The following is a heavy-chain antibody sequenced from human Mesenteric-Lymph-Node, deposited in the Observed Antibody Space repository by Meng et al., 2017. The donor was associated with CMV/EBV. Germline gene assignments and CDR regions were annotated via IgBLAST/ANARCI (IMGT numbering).Heavy chain of an antibody. CDR1: GFKFSSHE. CDR3: ASGGSYLGGDAFDI. V-gene: IGHV3-48*03. CDR2: ISSGGSII. Sequence: GGSLRLSCVVSGFKFSSHEMNWVRQAPGKGLEYISYISSGGSIIYYADFVKGRFTISRDNAKNSPYLQMNSLRAEDTAVYYCASGGSYLGGDAFDIWGQGTMVTVSS. J-gene: IGHJ3*02. D-gene: IGHD1-26*01.